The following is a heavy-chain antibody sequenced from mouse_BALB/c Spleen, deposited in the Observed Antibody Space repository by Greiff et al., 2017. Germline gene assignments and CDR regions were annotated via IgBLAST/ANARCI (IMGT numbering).Heavy chain of an antibody. D-gene: IGHD1-1*01. J-gene: IGHJ3*01. V-gene: IGHV5-4*02. CDR2: ISDGGSYT. CDR1: GFTFSDYY. CDR3: AREGSSYAGFAY. Sequence: EVKLVESGGGLVKPGGSLKLSCAASGFTFSDYYMYWVRQTPEKRLEWVATISDGGSYTYYPDSVKGRFTISRDNAKNNLYLQMSSLKSEDTAMYYCAREGSSYAGFAYWGQGTLVTVSA.